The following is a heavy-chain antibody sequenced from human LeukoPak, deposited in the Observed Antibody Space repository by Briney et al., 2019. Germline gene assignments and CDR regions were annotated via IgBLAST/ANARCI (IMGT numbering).Heavy chain of an antibody. J-gene: IGHJ4*02. D-gene: IGHD6-19*01. CDR1: GFTFSSYS. Sequence: GGSLRLSCAASGFTFSSYSMSWVRQAPGKGLEWVSAISGSGGSTYYADSVNGRFNIPRDNSKNTAILQMNSLRTEGTAAYSCAKDLIRIAVAGFADYWGQGTLVTVSS. CDR2: ISGSGGST. V-gene: IGHV3-23*01. CDR3: AKDLIRIAVAGFADY.